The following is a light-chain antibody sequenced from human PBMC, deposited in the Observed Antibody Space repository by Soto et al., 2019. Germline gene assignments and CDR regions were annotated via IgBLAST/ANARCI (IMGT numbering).Light chain of an antibody. CDR2: AAS. J-gene: IGKJ1*01. Sequence: DIQLTQSPSFLSASVGDRVTITCRASQGISSYLAWYQQKPGKAPKLLIYAASTLQSGVPSRFSGSGSGTEFTLTISSLQTEDFAPYYCQQLNSPRAFGRGTKVEIK. CDR3: QQLNSPRA. V-gene: IGKV1-9*01. CDR1: QGISSY.